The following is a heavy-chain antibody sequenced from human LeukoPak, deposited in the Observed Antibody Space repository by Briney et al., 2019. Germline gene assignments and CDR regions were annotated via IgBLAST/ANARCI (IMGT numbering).Heavy chain of an antibody. J-gene: IGHJ4*02. Sequence: GGSLRLSCAASGFTFSSYGMHWVRQAPAKGLEWVAVISNDGRSIYYADSVKGRFTISRDNSRNTLYLKMNSLRAEDTAVYYCARDITTGILALDYWGQGTLVTVSS. CDR1: GFTFSSYG. V-gene: IGHV3-30*03. CDR3: ARDITTGILALDY. CDR2: ISNDGRSI. D-gene: IGHD1-1*01.